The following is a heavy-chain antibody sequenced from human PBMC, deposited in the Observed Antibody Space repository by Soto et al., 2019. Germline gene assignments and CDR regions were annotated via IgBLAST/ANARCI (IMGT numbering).Heavy chain of an antibody. CDR3: AIVRPTNNWYSFDV. CDR2: MYYTGTT. V-gene: IGHV4-39*01. CDR1: GGSISSGTSY. J-gene: IGHJ3*01. D-gene: IGHD1-1*01. Sequence: QLRLQESGPGLVRPSEPLSLTCTVSGGSISSGTSYWGWIRQSPGKGLEWIGSMYYTGTTDYNSSLKSRATISVELSKNPFSLKPRSVTAAGTAVYFCAIVRPTNNWYSFDVWGQGSLVTVS.